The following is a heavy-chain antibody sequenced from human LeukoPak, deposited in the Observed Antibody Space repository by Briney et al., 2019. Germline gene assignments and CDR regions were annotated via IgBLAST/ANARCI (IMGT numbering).Heavy chain of an antibody. Sequence: GGSLRLSCAASGFTFSSYSMNWVRQAPGKGLEWVSYISSSSSTIYYADSVKGRFTISRDNAKNSLYLQMNNLRAEDTAVYYCARDTATSNYYYYYYMDVWGKGTTVTVSS. J-gene: IGHJ6*03. CDR1: GFTFSSYS. CDR3: ARDTATSNYYYYYYMDV. V-gene: IGHV3-48*01. CDR2: ISSSSSTI. D-gene: IGHD5-12*01.